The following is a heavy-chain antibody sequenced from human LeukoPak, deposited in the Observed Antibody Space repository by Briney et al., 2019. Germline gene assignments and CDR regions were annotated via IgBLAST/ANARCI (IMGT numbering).Heavy chain of an antibody. D-gene: IGHD2/OR15-2a*01. CDR2: IYSGGTT. CDR3: AKDHFSPFDY. CDR1: GFTVSSNY. J-gene: IGHJ4*02. V-gene: IGHV3-53*01. Sequence: GGSLRLSCAASGFTVSSNYMSWVRQAPGKGLEWVSVIYSGGTTYYADSVKGRFTISRDNSKNTLYLQMNSLRAEDTAVYYCAKDHFSPFDYWGQGTLVTVSS.